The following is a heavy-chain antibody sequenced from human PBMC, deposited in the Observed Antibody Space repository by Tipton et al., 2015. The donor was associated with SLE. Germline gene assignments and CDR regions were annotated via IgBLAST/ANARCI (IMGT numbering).Heavy chain of an antibody. CDR1: GGSIRGYY. V-gene: IGHV4-4*07. CDR2: IYTTGTT. Sequence: TLSLTCTVSGGSIRGYYWSWIRQPAGKELEWIGRIYTTGTTNYNPSLKSRVTMSVDMSKDQFSLKLSSVTAADTAVYYCASFPALSWGQGTLVTVSS. CDR3: ASFPALS. J-gene: IGHJ1*01.